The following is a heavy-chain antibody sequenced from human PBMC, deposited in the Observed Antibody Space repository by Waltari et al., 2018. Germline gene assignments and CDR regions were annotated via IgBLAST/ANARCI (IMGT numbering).Heavy chain of an antibody. CDR3: ANRPTGKAY. J-gene: IGHJ4*02. CDR1: GFTFSSFE. CDR2: ISSSGSTI. D-gene: IGHD1-1*01. Sequence: EVQLVESGGGLVQPGGSLRLSCAASGFTFSSFEMSWVRQAPGKGLDWVSYISSSGSTIYYADSVKGRFTISRDNAKNSLYLQMNSLRDEDTAVYYCANRPTGKAYWGQGTLVTVSS. V-gene: IGHV3-48*03.